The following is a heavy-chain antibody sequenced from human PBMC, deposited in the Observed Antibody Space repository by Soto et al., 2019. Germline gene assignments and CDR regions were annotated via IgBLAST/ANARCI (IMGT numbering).Heavy chain of an antibody. Sequence: PSETLSLTCTVSGCSLSSGDYYWNWIRQHPGKGLEWIGYIYDSGSTYYNPSLKSRVTTSLDTSKNQFSLKLSSVTAADTAVYYCARAAVASLVLDHWGQGILVTVSS. CDR1: GCSLSSGDYY. V-gene: IGHV4-31*03. J-gene: IGHJ4*02. CDR3: ARAAVASLVLDH. D-gene: IGHD6-19*01. CDR2: IYDSGST.